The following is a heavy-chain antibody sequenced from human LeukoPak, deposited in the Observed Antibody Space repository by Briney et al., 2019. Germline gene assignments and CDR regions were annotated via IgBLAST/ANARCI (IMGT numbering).Heavy chain of an antibody. CDR2: ISAYNGNT. CDR3: ARRTSSRNYYDSSGYSDY. CDR1: GYTFTSYG. V-gene: IGHV1-18*01. D-gene: IGHD3-22*01. J-gene: IGHJ4*02. Sequence: ASVKVSCKASGYTFTSYGISWVRQAPGQGLEWMGWISAYNGNTNYAQKLQGRVTMTTDTSTSTAYMELRSLRSDDTAVYYCARRTSSRNYYDSSGYSDYWGQGTLVTVSS.